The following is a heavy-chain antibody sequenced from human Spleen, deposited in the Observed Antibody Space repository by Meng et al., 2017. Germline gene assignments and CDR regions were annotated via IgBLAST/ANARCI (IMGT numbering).Heavy chain of an antibody. Sequence: GESLKISCKGSGYSFTDYWIAWVRQMPGKGLEWMAIIYPGDSDTRYSPSFQGQVTISADKSINTAYLQWTSLKASDTAIYYCARRDLATITTVFDYWGQGTLVTVSS. D-gene: IGHD5-24*01. CDR3: ARRDLATITTVFDY. V-gene: IGHV5-51*01. CDR1: GYSFTDYW. J-gene: IGHJ4*02. CDR2: IYPGDSDT.